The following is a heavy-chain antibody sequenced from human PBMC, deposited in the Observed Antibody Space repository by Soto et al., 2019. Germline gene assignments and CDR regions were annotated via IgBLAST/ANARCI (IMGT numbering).Heavy chain of an antibody. CDR2: ISCDGSHK. V-gene: IGHV3-30-3*01. J-gene: IGHJ4*02. D-gene: IGHD6-6*01. Sequence: GGSLRLSCAASGFTFSSYAMHWVRQAPGKGLEWVAVISCDGSHKYYVDSVKGRFSVSRDNSKNTLYLQMNSLNGEDTAIYYCARPYETRLAARRAQSHWGPGTLVTVSS. CDR1: GFTFSSYA. CDR3: ARPYETRLAARRAQSH.